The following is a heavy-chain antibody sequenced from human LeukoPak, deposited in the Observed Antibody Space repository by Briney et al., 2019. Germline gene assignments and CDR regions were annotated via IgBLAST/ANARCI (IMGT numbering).Heavy chain of an antibody. D-gene: IGHD2-21*01. V-gene: IGHV3-23*01. CDR3: AKGAMTLAYCGGDCYQSWYFDL. Sequence: GGSLRLSCAASGFTFSSYAMSWVRQAPGKGLEWVSAISGSGGSTYYADSVKGRFTISRDNPKNTLYLQMNSLRAEDTAVYYCAKGAMTLAYCGGDCYQSWYFDLWGRGTLVTVSS. CDR1: GFTFSSYA. CDR2: ISGSGGST. J-gene: IGHJ2*01.